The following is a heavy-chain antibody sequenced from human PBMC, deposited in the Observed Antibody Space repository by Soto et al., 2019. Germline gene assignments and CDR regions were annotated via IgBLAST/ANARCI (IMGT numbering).Heavy chain of an antibody. CDR3: AKDRVVAVAGIFDGCPSN. Sequence: GGSLRLSCAASGFTFSSYGMHWVRQAPGKGLEWVAVISYDGSNKYYADSVKGRFTISRDNSKNTLYLQMNSLRAEDTAVYYCAKDRVVAVAGIFDGCPSNWGQGTLVTVSS. V-gene: IGHV3-30*18. CDR1: GFTFSSYG. J-gene: IGHJ4*02. D-gene: IGHD6-19*01. CDR2: ISYDGSNK.